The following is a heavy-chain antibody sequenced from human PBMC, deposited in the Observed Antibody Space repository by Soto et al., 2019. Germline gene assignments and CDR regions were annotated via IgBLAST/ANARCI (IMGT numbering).Heavy chain of an antibody. Sequence: ESLKISFNGSGYSFTNYWIVWVRQMPGKGLEWMGSIYPADSDTRYRPSFQGQVTISADESITTAYLQWTSLKASDTAMYYCARASGSDGMDVWGQGTTVTVSS. CDR3: ARASGSDGMDV. CDR2: IYPADSDT. CDR1: GYSFTNYW. V-gene: IGHV5-51*01. J-gene: IGHJ6*02.